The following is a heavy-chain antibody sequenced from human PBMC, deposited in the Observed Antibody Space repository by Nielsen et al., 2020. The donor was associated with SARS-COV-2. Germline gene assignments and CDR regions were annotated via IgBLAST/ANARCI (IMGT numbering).Heavy chain of an antibody. CDR3: ARMSGPSYHYDGMDV. V-gene: IGHV3-30*03. CDR1: GFTFSSYG. D-gene: IGHD3-10*01. Sequence: GESLKISCAASGFTFSSYGMHWVRQAPGKGLEWVAVISYDGSNKYYADSVKGRFTISRDNAKNSLYLQMSSLRAEDTALYYCARMSGPSYHYDGMDVWGQGTTVTVSS. CDR2: ISYDGSNK. J-gene: IGHJ6*02.